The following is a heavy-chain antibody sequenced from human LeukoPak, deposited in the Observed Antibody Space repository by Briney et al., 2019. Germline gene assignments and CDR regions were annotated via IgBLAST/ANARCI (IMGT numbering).Heavy chain of an antibody. CDR3: AKVQQQLIDY. Sequence: PGGSLRLSCAASGFTFTDYWMTWVRQAPGKGLEWVSAISGSGGSTYYADSVKGRFTISRDNSKNTLYLQMNSLRAEDTAVYYCAKVQQQLIDYWGQGTLVAVSS. J-gene: IGHJ4*02. CDR1: GFTFTDYW. CDR2: ISGSGGST. D-gene: IGHD6-13*01. V-gene: IGHV3-23*01.